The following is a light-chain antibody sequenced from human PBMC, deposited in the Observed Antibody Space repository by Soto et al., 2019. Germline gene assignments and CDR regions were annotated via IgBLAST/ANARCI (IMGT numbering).Light chain of an antibody. J-gene: IGKJ5*01. CDR1: QSVSSSY. Sequence: SQSVSSSYLAWYQQKPGQAPRLLIYGASSRATGIPDRFNXSGSGTDFTLTISRLEPEDFAVYYCQQYXXSXXTFGQGTRLENK. CDR2: GAS. V-gene: IGKV3-20*01. CDR3: QQYXXSXXT.